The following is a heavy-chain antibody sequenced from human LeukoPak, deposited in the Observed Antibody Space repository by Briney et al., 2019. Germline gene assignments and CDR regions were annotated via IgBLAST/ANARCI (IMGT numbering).Heavy chain of an antibody. J-gene: IGHJ6*04. CDR1: VGSFRGYY. CDR3: ARDKKDYYYYYGMDV. Sequence: PSETLSLTCAVYVGSFRGYYWRWIRQPPGKGREWIGEINHSGSTNYNPSLKSRVTISVDTSKNQFSLKLSSVTAADTAVYYCARDKKDYYYYYGMDVWGKGTTVTVSS. CDR2: INHSGST. V-gene: IGHV4-34*01.